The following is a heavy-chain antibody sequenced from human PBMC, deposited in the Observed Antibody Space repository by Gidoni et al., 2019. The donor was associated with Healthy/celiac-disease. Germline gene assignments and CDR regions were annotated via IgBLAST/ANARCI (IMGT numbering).Heavy chain of an antibody. CDR1: GFPFSSYA. CDR3: AKAITMIVVVINDAFDI. CDR2: ISGSGGST. J-gene: IGHJ3*02. D-gene: IGHD3-22*01. Sequence: EVQLLESGGGLVQPGGSLRLSCAASGFPFSSYAMGWVRQAPGKGLEWVSAISGSGGSTYYADSVKGRFTISRDNSKNTLYLQMNSLRAEDTAVYYCAKAITMIVVVINDAFDIWGQGTMVTVSS. V-gene: IGHV3-23*01.